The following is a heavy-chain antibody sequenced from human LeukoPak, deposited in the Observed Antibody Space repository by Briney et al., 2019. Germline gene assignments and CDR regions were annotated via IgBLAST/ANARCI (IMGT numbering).Heavy chain of an antibody. Sequence: GESMRLAWTASAFTFGDYSMSWFRQAPGKGLEWVGFIRSKAYGGTTEYAASVKGRFTISRDDSKSIAYLQMNSLKTEDTAVYYCTRIHLDYYYYYMDVWGKGTTVTVSS. J-gene: IGHJ6*03. CDR1: AFTFGDYS. V-gene: IGHV3-49*03. CDR3: TRIHLDYYYYYMDV. CDR2: IRSKAYGGTT.